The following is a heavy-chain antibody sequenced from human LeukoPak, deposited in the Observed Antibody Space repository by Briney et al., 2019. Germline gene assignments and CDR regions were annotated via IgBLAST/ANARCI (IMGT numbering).Heavy chain of an antibody. CDR2: MNPNSGNT. Sequence: ASVKVSCTASGYTFTSYDINGVRQATGQGLEWMGWMNPNSGNTGYAQKFQGRVTMTRNTSISTAYMELSSLRSEDTAVYYCARGIVRITIFGVVINWFDPWGQGTLVTVSS. V-gene: IGHV1-8*01. J-gene: IGHJ5*02. CDR1: GYTFTSYD. D-gene: IGHD3-3*01. CDR3: ARGIVRITIFGVVINWFDP.